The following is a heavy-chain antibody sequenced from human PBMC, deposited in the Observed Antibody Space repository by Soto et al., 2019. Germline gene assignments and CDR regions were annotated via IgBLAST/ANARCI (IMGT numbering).Heavy chain of an antibody. J-gene: IGHJ4*02. CDR1: EFAFISSW. V-gene: IGHV3-74*01. CDR3: VTGWSEY. D-gene: IGHD2-15*01. CDR2: INSDGSFI. Sequence: GGSLRLSCGVSEFAFISSWMHWVRQSPGKGLVWVSRINSDGSFINYADSVKGRFTTSRDNAKNMLYLQMNSLRAEDTALYYCVTGWSEYWGQGTLVTVSS.